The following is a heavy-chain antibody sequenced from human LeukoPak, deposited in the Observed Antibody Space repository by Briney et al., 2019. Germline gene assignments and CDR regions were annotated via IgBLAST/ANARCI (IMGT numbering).Heavy chain of an antibody. CDR1: GGSISTDY. V-gene: IGHV4-59*08. Sequence: SETLSLTCTVSGGSISTDYWSWIRQPPGKGLEWIGYVYYIGSTNYNPSLRGRATISVDRSRNQFSLKLSSMSAADTAVYYCARSKGSSWSYYFDYWGQGSMVTVSS. CDR3: ARSKGSSWSYYFDY. J-gene: IGHJ4*02. D-gene: IGHD6-13*01. CDR2: VYYIGST.